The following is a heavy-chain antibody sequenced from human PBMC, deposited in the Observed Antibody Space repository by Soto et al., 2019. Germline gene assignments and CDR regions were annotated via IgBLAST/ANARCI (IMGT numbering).Heavy chain of an antibody. CDR3: ARDSGEGGDY. CDR2: IWYDGSNK. D-gene: IGHD4-17*01. CDR1: GFTFSSYG. J-gene: IGHJ4*02. Sequence: GGSLRLSCAASGFTFSSYGMHWVRQAPGKGLEWAAVIWYDGSNKYYADSVKGRFTISRDNSKNTLYLQMNSLRAEDTAVYYCARDSGEGGDYWGQGTLVTVSS. V-gene: IGHV3-33*01.